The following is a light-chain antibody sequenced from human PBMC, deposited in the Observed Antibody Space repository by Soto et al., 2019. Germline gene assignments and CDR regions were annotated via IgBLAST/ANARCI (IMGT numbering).Light chain of an antibody. CDR3: QQFGSSPPIT. CDR1: QSVSSSY. V-gene: IGKV3-20*01. Sequence: EIVLTQSPGTLSLSPGERVTLSCRASQSVSSSYLAWYQQKPGQAPRLLIYGASSRTTGIPDRFSGSGSGTDFTLTISRLEPKDFAVYYCQQFGSSPPITFGQGTRLEIK. CDR2: GAS. J-gene: IGKJ5*01.